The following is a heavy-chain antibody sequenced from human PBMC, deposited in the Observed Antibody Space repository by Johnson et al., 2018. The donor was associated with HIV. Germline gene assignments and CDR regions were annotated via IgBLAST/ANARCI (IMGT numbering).Heavy chain of an antibody. CDR3: ARDVLGAFDI. CDR2: ISYDGSNK. J-gene: IGHJ3*02. CDR1: GFTFSSYA. D-gene: IGHD2-8*01. V-gene: IGHV3-30*04. Sequence: VQLVESGGGVVQPGRSLRLSCVASGFTFSSYAMHWVRQAPGKGLEWVAVISYDGSNKYYADSVKGRFTISRDNSKNTLYLQMNSLRAEDTAVYYCARDVLGAFDIWGQGTMVTVSS.